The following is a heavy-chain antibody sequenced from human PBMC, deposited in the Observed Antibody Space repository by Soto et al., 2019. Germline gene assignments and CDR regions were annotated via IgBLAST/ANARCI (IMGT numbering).Heavy chain of an antibody. Sequence: QVQLVQSGAEVKKPGSSVKVSCKASGGAFSDYAFSWVRQAPGQGLEWLGGIMPIFRAPDYAQKFQGRVTITAAEXTXTXXMEMNSLRSEDTAVYYCASWLKGPDIGNYYYGMDVWGQGPTVTVS. V-gene: IGHV1-69*12. CDR3: ASWLKGPDIGNYYYGMDV. CDR1: GGAFSDYA. J-gene: IGHJ6*02. CDR2: IMPIFRAP. D-gene: IGHD2-15*01.